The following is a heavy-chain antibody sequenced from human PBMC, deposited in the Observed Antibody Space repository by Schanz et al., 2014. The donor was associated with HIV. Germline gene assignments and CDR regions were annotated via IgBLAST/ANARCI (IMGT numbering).Heavy chain of an antibody. J-gene: IGHJ5*01. CDR3: ARDRTYDFWSGYLDT. CDR2: INPGSGET. D-gene: IGHD3-3*01. V-gene: IGHV1-46*01. CDR1: GYTFTGYY. Sequence: QVQLVQSGAEVKKPGASVRVSCKASGYTFTGYYMHWVRQAPGQGLEWLGIINPGSGETTFAQNFQGRVRLTRDTFANIVYMEVSSLRFEDTAVYFCARDRTYDFWSGYLDTWGQGTQVIVSS.